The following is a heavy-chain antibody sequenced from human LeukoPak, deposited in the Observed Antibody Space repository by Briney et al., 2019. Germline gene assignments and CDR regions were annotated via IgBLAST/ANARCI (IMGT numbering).Heavy chain of an antibody. CDR2: INHSGST. CDR1: GGSFSGYY. CDR3: ARGRPLKLFY. J-gene: IGHJ4*02. V-gene: IGHV4-34*01. Sequence: SETLSLTCAVYGGSFSGYYWSWIRQPPGKGLEWIGEINHSGSTNYNPSLKSRVTISVDTSKNQFSLKLSSVTAADTAVYYCARGRPLKLFYWGQGTLATVPS. D-gene: IGHD3-10*01.